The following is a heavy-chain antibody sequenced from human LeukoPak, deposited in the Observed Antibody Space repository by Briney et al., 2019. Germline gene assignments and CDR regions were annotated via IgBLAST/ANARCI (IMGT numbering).Heavy chain of an antibody. CDR1: GGTFSSYA. D-gene: IGHD5-12*01. J-gene: IGHJ4*02. CDR2: IIPIFGTA. V-gene: IGHV1-69*13. CDR3: ARGDTVATIWYYFDY. Sequence: SVKVSCKASGGTFSSYAISWVRQAPGQGLEWMGGIIPIFGTANYAQKFQGRVTITADESTSTAYMELSSLRSEDTAVYYCARGDTVATIWYYFDYWGQGTLVTVSS.